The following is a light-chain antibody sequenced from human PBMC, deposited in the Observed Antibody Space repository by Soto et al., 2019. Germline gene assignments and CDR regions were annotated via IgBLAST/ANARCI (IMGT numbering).Light chain of an antibody. CDR1: SSDVGGYNY. J-gene: IGLJ1*01. V-gene: IGLV2-8*01. CDR3: SSYAGSSKWV. Sequence: QSALTQPPSASGSPGQSVTISCAGTSSDVGGYNYVSWYQQYPGKAPKLMIYEVNKRPSGVPDRFSGSKSGNTASLTVSGLQAEDEADYYCSSYAGSSKWVFGTGTKVTVL. CDR2: EVN.